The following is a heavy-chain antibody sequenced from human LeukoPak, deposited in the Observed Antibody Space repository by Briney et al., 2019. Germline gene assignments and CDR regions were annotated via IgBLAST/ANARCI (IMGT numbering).Heavy chain of an antibody. D-gene: IGHD2-2*02. V-gene: IGHV1-18*01. Sequence: ASVTVSCKASGYTFTSYGISWVRQAPGQGLEWMGWISAYNGNTNYAQKLQGRVTITTDTSTSTAHMELRSLSSDDTAVYYCARDCWGTSCYIIFDYWGQGTLVTASS. CDR2: ISAYNGNT. CDR1: GYTFTSYG. CDR3: ARDCWGTSCYIIFDY. J-gene: IGHJ4*02.